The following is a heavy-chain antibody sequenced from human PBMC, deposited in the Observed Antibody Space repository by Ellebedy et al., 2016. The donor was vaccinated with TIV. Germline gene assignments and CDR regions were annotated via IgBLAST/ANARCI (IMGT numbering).Heavy chain of an antibody. CDR2: IKQDGSEK. J-gene: IGHJ4*02. CDR3: ASYLDATNY. CDR1: GFTFSSYW. V-gene: IGHV3-7*01. D-gene: IGHD2-15*01. Sequence: GESLKIPCAASGFTFSSYWMSWVRQAPGKGLEWVANIKQDGSEKYYVDSAKGRFTISRDNAKNSLYLQMNSLRAEDTAVYYCASYLDATNYWGQGTLVTVSS.